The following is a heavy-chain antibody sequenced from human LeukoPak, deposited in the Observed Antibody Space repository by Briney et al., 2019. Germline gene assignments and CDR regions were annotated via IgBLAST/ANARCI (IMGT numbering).Heavy chain of an antibody. CDR2: IRSKANSYAT. V-gene: IGHV3-73*01. D-gene: IGHD2-15*01. Sequence: GGSPRLSCAASGFTFSGSAMHWVRQASGKGLEWVGRIRSKANSYATAYAASVKGRFTISRDDSKNTAYLQMNSLKTEDTAVYYCWSHCSGGSCYSVHYYYMDVWGKGTTVTVSS. J-gene: IGHJ6*03. CDR1: GFTFSGSA. CDR3: WSHCSGGSCYSVHYYYMDV.